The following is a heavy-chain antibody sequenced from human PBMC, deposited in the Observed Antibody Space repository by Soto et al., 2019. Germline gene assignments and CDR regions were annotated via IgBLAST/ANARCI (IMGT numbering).Heavy chain of an antibody. CDR1: GFTFSDYY. V-gene: IGHV3-11*01. D-gene: IGHD3-3*01. CDR2: ISSSGSTI. J-gene: IGHJ4*02. Sequence: PGGSLRLSCAASGFTFSDYYMSWIRQAPGKGLEWVSYISSSGSTIYYADSVKGRFTISRDNAKNSLCLQMNSLRAEDTAVYYCARHHHDFWSGYYSDYWGQGTLVTVCS. CDR3: ARHHHDFWSGYYSDY.